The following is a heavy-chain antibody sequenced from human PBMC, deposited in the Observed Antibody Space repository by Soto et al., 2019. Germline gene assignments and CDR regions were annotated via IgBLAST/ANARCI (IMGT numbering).Heavy chain of an antibody. CDR3: ARIGVRWELLGYFDY. CDR1: GGSFSGYY. D-gene: IGHD1-26*01. CDR2: INHSGST. V-gene: IGHV4-34*01. Sequence: PSETLSLTCAVYGGSFSGYYWSWIRQPPEKGLEWIGEINHSGSTNYNPSLKSRVTISLHTSKNHLSLKLTSVTAADTAVYYCARIGVRWELLGYFDYWGQGKLVTVSS. J-gene: IGHJ4*02.